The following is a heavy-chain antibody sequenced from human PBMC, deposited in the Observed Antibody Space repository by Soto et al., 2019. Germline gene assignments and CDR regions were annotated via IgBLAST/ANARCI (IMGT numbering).Heavy chain of an antibody. D-gene: IGHD3-10*01. J-gene: IGHJ6*02. CDR1: GYSFTSYW. CDR3: ARQVYYGSGSFYYYYGMDD. V-gene: IGHV5-10-1*01. Sequence: PGESLKISCKGSGYSFTSYWISWVRQMPGKGLEWMGRIDPSDSYTNYSPSFQGHVTISADKSISTAYLQWSSLKASDTAMYYCARQVYYGSGSFYYYYGMDDWGQGTTVTVSS. CDR2: IDPSDSYT.